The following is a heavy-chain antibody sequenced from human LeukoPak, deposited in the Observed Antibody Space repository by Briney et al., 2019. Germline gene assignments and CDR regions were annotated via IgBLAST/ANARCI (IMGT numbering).Heavy chain of an antibody. J-gene: IGHJ3*02. D-gene: IGHD1-26*01. Sequence: PGGSLRLSCAASGFTVHSNYVSWVRQAPGKGLEWVSVIDRSGVTHYADSVKGRFTISRDNSKNTLYLQMNSLRAEDTAVYYCAKDQGGSYVINAFDIWGQGTMVTVSS. CDR1: GFTVHSNY. CDR2: IDRSGVT. CDR3: AKDQGGSYVINAFDI. V-gene: IGHV3-66*03.